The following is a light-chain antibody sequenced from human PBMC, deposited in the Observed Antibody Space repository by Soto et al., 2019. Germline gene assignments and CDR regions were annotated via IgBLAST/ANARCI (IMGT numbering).Light chain of an antibody. V-gene: IGLV7-46*01. CDR1: TGAVASSHY. CDR3: LLSYSGARV. Sequence: QAVVTQEPSLTVSPGGTVTLTCDSSTGAVASSHYPYWFQQKPGQAPRTLIYDTSKKHSWTPAWFSGSLLGGKAALTLSGAQTEDEAEYYCLLSYSGARVFGGGTKVTVL. CDR2: DTS. J-gene: IGLJ2*01.